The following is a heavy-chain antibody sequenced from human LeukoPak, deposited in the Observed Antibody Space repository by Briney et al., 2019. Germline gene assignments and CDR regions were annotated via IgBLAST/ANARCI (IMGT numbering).Heavy chain of an antibody. CDR1: GGSISSSSYY. J-gene: IGHJ4*02. CDR2: IYHGGNT. V-gene: IGHV4-39*07. CDR3: ARAGRWLQSDFDY. Sequence: SETLSLTCTVSGGSISSSSYYWGWIRQPPGKGLEWIGSIYHGGNTYYSSSLKSRVTISVDTSKDHFSLQLTSVTAADTAVYYCARAGRWLQSDFDYWGQGTLVTVSS. D-gene: IGHD5-24*01.